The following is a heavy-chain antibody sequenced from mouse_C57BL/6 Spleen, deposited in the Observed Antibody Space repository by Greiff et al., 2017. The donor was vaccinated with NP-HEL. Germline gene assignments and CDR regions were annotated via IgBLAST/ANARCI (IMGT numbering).Heavy chain of an antibody. Sequence: VQLQESGPELVKPGASVKISCKASGYAFSSSWMNWVKQRPGKGLEWIGRIYPGDGDTNYNGKFKGKATLTADKSSSTAYMQLSSLTSEDSAVYFCARGGYGPWFAYWGKGTLVTVAA. D-gene: IGHD2-10*02. CDR1: GYAFSSSW. V-gene: IGHV1-82*01. CDR2: IYPGDGDT. J-gene: IGHJ3*01. CDR3: ARGGYGPWFAY.